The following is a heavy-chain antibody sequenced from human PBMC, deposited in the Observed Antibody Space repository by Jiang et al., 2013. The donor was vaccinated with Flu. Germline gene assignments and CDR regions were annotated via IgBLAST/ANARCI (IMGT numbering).Heavy chain of an antibody. CDR1: GFTVSSNY. D-gene: IGHD6-6*01. V-gene: IGHV3-53*04. J-gene: IGHJ3*02. Sequence: QLLESGGGLVQPGGPLRLSCAASGFTVSSNYMSWVRQAPGKGLEWVSVIYSGGSTYYADSVKGRFTISRHNSKNTLYLQMNSLRAEDTAVYYCARVWYSSSSSAFDIWGQGTMVTVSS. CDR2: IYSGGST. CDR3: ARVWYSSSSSAFDI.